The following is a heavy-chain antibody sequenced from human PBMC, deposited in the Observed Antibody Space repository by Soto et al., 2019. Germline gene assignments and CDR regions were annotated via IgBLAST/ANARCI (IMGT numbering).Heavy chain of an antibody. CDR2: TYYNGNA. CDR1: GGSIDRSNYY. Sequence: PSETLSLTCNVSGGSIDRSNYYWDWLRQPPGKGLEWIGTTYYNGNAYYNPSPKSRVSMSVDTSKNQFSLKLVSVTAADTAVYYCARHFVAVVIKGWGYWGQGTLVTVSS. CDR3: ARHFVAVVIKGWGY. J-gene: IGHJ4*02. V-gene: IGHV4-39*01. D-gene: IGHD3-10*01.